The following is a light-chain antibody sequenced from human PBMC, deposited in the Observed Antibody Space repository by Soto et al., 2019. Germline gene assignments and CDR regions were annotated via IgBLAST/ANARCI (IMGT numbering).Light chain of an antibody. Sequence: EIVLTQSPGILSLSPGERASLSCGARQSISSSFLAWYQQKPGQAPRLLIYGASSRATDIPDRFSGTGSETDFTLTISRLEPEDFAVYYCQQYDNSPITFGQGTRLEIK. CDR1: QSISSSF. CDR3: QQYDNSPIT. J-gene: IGKJ5*01. V-gene: IGKV3-20*01. CDR2: GAS.